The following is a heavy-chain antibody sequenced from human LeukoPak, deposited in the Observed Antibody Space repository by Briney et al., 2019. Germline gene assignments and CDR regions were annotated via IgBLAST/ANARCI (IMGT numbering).Heavy chain of an antibody. CDR1: GFTFHDYA. CDR2: FSWNGAGI. CDR3: AKGWNNSSWYAGYYGF. Sequence: GGSLRLSCAAPGFTFHDYAMHWVRQAPGKGLEWVSGFSWNGAGIGYADSVKGRFTISRDNAKNSLYLQMNSLRAEDTALYYCAKGWNNSSWYAGYYGFWGQGTLVTVSS. J-gene: IGHJ4*02. V-gene: IGHV3-9*01. D-gene: IGHD6-13*01.